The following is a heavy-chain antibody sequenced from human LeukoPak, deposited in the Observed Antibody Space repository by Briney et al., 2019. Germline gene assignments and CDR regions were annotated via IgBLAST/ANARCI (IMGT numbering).Heavy chain of an antibody. CDR1: GGSISSSSYY. J-gene: IGHJ4*02. V-gene: IGHV4-39*07. D-gene: IGHD6-19*01. Sequence: SETLSLTCTVSGGSISSSSYYWGWIRQPPGEGLEWIGSIYYSGSTYYSPSLKSRATISVDTSKNQFSLKLSSATAADTAVYYCARVPVYFDYWGQGTLVTVSS. CDR3: ARVPVYFDY. CDR2: IYYSGST.